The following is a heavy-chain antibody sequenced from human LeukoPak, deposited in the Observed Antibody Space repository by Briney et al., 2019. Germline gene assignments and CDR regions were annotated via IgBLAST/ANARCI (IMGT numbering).Heavy chain of an antibody. CDR2: IKQDGSEK. CDR1: GFTFNSYW. V-gene: IGHV3-7*01. J-gene: IGHJ4*02. CDR3: AGPTVAPYCSSTSCYTLDFDY. Sequence: GGSLRLSCAASGFTFNSYWMSWVRQAPGKGLEWVANIKQDGSEKYYVDSVKGRFTISRDNAKNSLYLQMNSLRAEDTAVYYCAGPTVAPYCSSTSCYTLDFDYWGQGTLVTVSS. D-gene: IGHD2-2*02.